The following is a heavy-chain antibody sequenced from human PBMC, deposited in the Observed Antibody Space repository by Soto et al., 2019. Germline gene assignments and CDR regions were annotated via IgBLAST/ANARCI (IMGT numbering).Heavy chain of an antibody. CDR2: ISYDGSNK. CDR1: GFTFSNYG. J-gene: IGHJ5*02. V-gene: IGHV3-30*18. D-gene: IGHD2-15*01. CDR3: AKDVAPRWCGRSSGHQAWAS. Sequence: QVQLVESGGGVVQPGRSLRLSCAGSGFTFSNYGLHWVRQAPGKGLEWVAVISYDGSNKYYADSVKGRFTISRDNSNNMLYLQMDSLRAEDAAVYYCAKDVAPRWCGRSSGHQAWASWGQGTLVTVSS.